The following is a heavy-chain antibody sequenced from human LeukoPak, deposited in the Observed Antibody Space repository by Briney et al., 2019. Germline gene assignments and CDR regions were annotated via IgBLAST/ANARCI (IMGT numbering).Heavy chain of an antibody. V-gene: IGHV4-59*01. CDR1: GGSISSYY. Sequence: SQTLSLTCTVSGGSISSYYWSWIRQPPGKGLEWIGYIYYSGSTNYNPSLKSRVPISVDTSKNQFSLKLRSVTAADTAMYYCARVRSSGWGKGFDYWGQGTLVTVSS. J-gene: IGHJ4*02. CDR2: IYYSGST. CDR3: ARVRSSGWGKGFDY. D-gene: IGHD6-19*01.